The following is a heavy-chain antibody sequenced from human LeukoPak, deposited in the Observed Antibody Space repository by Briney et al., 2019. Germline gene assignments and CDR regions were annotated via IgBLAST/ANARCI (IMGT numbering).Heavy chain of an antibody. V-gene: IGHV3-53*01. CDR3: ARRKSGSYYLWFDP. Sequence: GGSLRLSCAASGFTFSNAWMSWVRQAPGKGLEWVSVIYSGGSTYYADSVKGRFTISRDNSKNTLYLQMNSLRAEDTAVYYCARRKSGSYYLWFDPWGQGTLVTVSS. CDR2: IYSGGST. D-gene: IGHD1-26*01. CDR1: GFTFSNAW. J-gene: IGHJ5*02.